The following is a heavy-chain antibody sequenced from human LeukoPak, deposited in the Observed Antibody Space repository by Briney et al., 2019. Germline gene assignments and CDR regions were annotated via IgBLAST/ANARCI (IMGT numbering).Heavy chain of an antibody. CDR3: AGNTYYYESSGYYYREY. CDR1: CGSLRSYY. Sequence: AETLSLTCTLSCGSLRSYYWSCIRQPAGKGLEGMGRIYTSGSTNYNASLKSRVTMSADTSKNHFPLKLSSVTAADAAVYYCAGNTYYYESSGYYYREYWGQGTLVTVSS. J-gene: IGHJ4*02. D-gene: IGHD3-22*01. CDR2: IYTSGST. V-gene: IGHV4-4*07.